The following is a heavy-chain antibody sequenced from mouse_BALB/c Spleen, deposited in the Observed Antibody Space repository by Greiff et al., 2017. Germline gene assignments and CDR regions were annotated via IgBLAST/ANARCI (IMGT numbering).Heavy chain of an antibody. CDR3: GRGGGKGDAMDY. Sequence: EVMLVESGGGLVKPGGSLKLSCAASGFTFSSYAMSWVRQTPEKRLEWVASISSGGSTYYPDSVKGRFTISRDNARDILYLQMRSLRSEDTAMYYCGRGGGKGDAMDYWGQGTSVTVSS. J-gene: IGHJ4*01. CDR1: GFTFSSYA. CDR2: ISSGGST. D-gene: IGHD2-1*01. V-gene: IGHV5-6-5*01.